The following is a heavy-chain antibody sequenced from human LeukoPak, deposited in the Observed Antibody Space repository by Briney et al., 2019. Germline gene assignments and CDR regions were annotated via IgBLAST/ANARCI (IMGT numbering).Heavy chain of an antibody. CDR3: GNLDIVGATSDY. V-gene: IGHV3-30*02. D-gene: IGHD1-26*01. CDR2: IRYDGSNK. J-gene: IGHJ4*02. Sequence: GGSLRLSCAASGFTFSSYGMHWVRQAPGKGLEWVAFIRYDGSNKYYADSVKGRFTISRDNSKNTLYLQMNSLRAEDTAVYYCGNLDIVGATSDYWGQGTLVTVSS. CDR1: GFTFSSYG.